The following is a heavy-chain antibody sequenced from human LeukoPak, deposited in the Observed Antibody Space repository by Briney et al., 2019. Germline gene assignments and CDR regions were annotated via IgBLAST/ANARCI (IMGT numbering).Heavy chain of an antibody. D-gene: IGHD4-17*01. CDR3: ARGAYGYYYMDV. J-gene: IGHJ6*03. Sequence: PGGSLRLSCAASGFTFSGYWMHWVRQAPGKGLVWVSRIKSDGSNYYADSVKGRFTISRDNAKNTLYLEMNSLRAEDTAMYYCARGAYGYYYMDVWGKGTTVTVSS. CDR2: IKSDGSN. CDR1: GFTFSGYW. V-gene: IGHV3-74*01.